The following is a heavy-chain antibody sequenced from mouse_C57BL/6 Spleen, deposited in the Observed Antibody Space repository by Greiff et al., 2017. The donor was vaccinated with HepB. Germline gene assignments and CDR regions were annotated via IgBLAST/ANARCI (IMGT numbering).Heavy chain of an antibody. Sequence: QVQLQQPGTELVKPGASVKLSCKASGYTFTSYWMHWVKQRPGQGLEWIGNINPSNGGTNYNEKFKSKATLTVDKSSSTAYMQLSSLTSEDSAVYDCARAEYDYDGGGYAMDYWGQGTSVTVSS. D-gene: IGHD2-4*01. CDR2: INPSNGGT. J-gene: IGHJ4*01. V-gene: IGHV1-53*01. CDR3: ARAEYDYDGGGYAMDY. CDR1: GYTFTSYW.